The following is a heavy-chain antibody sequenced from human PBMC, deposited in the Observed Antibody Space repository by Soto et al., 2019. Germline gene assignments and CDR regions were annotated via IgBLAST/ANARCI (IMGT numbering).Heavy chain of an antibody. CDR3: ARGVGAPNAKYYYYGMDV. CDR2: INPNSGGT. D-gene: IGHD1-26*01. V-gene: IGHV1-2*02. CDR1: GYTFAGYY. J-gene: IGHJ6*02. Sequence: GASVKVSCKASGYTFAGYYMHWVRQAPGQGPEWMGWINPNSGGTNYAQKFQGRVTMTRDTSISTAYMELSRLRSDDTAVYYCARGVGAPNAKYYYYGMDVWGQGTTVTVSS.